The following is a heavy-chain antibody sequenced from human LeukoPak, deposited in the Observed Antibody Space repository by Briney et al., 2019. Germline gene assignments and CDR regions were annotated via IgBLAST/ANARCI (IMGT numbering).Heavy chain of an antibody. J-gene: IGHJ4*02. CDR1: GFTFDDYG. CDR2: INWNGGST. D-gene: IGHD3-22*01. Sequence: GGSLRLSCAASGFTFDDYGMSWVRQAPGKGLEWVSGINWNGGSTGYADSVKGRFTISRDNAKNSLYLQMNSLRVEDTAVYYCAKLGDYYYDSSGSPYFDYWGQGTLVTVSS. CDR3: AKLGDYYYDSSGSPYFDY. V-gene: IGHV3-20*04.